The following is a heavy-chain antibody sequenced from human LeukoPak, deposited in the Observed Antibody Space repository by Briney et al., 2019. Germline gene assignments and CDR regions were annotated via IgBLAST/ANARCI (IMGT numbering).Heavy chain of an antibody. CDR1: GDSISSGDYY. CDR3: ARGPYSYDSSGAFDI. V-gene: IGHV4-61*02. D-gene: IGHD3-22*01. J-gene: IGHJ3*02. CDR2: ISSSGST. Sequence: SETLSLTCTVSGDSISSGDYYWSWIRQPAGKGLEWIGRISSSGSTNYNPSLKSRVTISVDTSKNQFSLKLSSVTAADTAVYFCARGPYSYDSSGAFDIWGQGTMATVSS.